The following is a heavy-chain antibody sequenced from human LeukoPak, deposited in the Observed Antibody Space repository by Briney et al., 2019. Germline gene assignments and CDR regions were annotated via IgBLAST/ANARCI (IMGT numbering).Heavy chain of an antibody. Sequence: SETLSLTCTVSGAYITTYYWTWIRQPPGKGLEWIGCIYHSGSTNYNPSLKSRVTISLDTSRNQFSLRLSSVTAADTAVYFCAREYSTSSEGDYFDYWGQGSLVTLSS. CDR1: GAYITTYY. D-gene: IGHD6-6*01. V-gene: IGHV4-59*01. J-gene: IGHJ4*02. CDR2: IYHSGST. CDR3: AREYSTSSEGDYFDY.